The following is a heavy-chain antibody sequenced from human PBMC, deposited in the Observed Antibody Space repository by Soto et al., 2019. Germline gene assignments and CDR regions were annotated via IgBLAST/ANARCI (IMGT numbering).Heavy chain of an antibody. J-gene: IGHJ6*02. Sequence: QVQLQQWGAEVLKPSETLSLTCVVNGGSFSGYYWSWIRQPPGKGLEWIGEINDSGITDSNPSLGSRVTISVDMSKNQFSRKLNSGTAADTAVYHCARGRSSVPDRRGIGYYGLDVWGQGTTVTVSS. CDR3: ARGRSSVPDRRGIGYYGLDV. V-gene: IGHV4-34*01. CDR1: GGSFSGYY. CDR2: INDSGIT. D-gene: IGHD6-6*01.